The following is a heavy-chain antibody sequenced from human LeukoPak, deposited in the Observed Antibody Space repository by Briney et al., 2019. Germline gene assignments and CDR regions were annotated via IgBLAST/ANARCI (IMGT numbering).Heavy chain of an antibody. CDR2: IYYSGST. D-gene: IGHD1-14*01. V-gene: IGHV4-59*01. J-gene: IGHJ4*02. Sequence: SETLSLTCTVSGGSISSYYWSWIRQPPGKGLEWIGYIYYSGSTNYNPSLKSRVTISVDTSKNQFSLKLSSVTAADTAVYYCARGGTGTTGGIFDYWGQGTLVTVSS. CDR1: GGSISSYY. CDR3: ARGGTGTTGGIFDY.